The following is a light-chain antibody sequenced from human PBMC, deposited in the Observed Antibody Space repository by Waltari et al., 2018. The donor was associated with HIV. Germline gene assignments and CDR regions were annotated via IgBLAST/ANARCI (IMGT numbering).Light chain of an antibody. Sequence: DIQMTQSPSSLSASVGDRVTITCQASQAINNFLNWYQQKPGKAPELLVYGASTLETGVPSRFSGSVSGTDFTFTISSLQPEDIATYFCQQYANFPITFSQGTRLEIK. CDR1: QAINNF. J-gene: IGKJ5*01. CDR2: GAS. CDR3: QQYANFPIT. V-gene: IGKV1-33*01.